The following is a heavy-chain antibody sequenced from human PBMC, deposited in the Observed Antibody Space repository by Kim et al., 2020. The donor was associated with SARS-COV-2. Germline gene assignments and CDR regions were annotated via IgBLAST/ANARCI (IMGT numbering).Heavy chain of an antibody. V-gene: IGHV3-33*06. Sequence: GGSLRLSCAASGFTFSSYAMHWVRQAPGKGLEWVAVIWYDGSNKYYADSVKGRFTISRDNSKNTPYLQMNSLRAEDTAVYYCAKILVLRVRSDKDGMDD. CDR2: IWYDGSNK. J-gene: IGHJ6*01. CDR1: GFTFSSYA. CDR3: AKILVLRVRSDKDGMDD. D-gene: IGHD6-6*01.